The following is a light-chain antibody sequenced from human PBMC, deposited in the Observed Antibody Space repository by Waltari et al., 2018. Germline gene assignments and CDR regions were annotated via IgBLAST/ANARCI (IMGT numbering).Light chain of an antibody. Sequence: EIVLTQSPATLSLSPWERATHSCSASQTVDTYLTWYQPRPGQAPRLLIYDTHNRSNGIPDRFSGRGSETDFTLTLSSLEPEDFAVYYCQQRRRLPLTFGGGSKVEI. V-gene: IGKV3-11*01. CDR2: DTH. J-gene: IGKJ4*01. CDR3: QQRRRLPLT. CDR1: QTVDTY.